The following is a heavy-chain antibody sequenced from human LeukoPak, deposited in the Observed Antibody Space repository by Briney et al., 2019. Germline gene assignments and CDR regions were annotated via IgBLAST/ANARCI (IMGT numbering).Heavy chain of an antibody. CDR2: ISGSGGST. J-gene: IGHJ4*02. D-gene: IGHD3-22*01. CDR3: ASQHSSGYYRSFDY. V-gene: IGHV3-23*01. Sequence: GGSLRLSCAASGFTFSSYAMSWVRQAPGKGLEWVSTISGSGGSTYYADSVKGRFTISRDNSKNTLYVQMNSLRAEDTAVYYCASQHSSGYYRSFDYWGQGTLVTVSS. CDR1: GFTFSSYA.